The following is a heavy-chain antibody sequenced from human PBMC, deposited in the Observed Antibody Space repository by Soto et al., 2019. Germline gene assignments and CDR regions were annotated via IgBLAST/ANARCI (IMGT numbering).Heavy chain of an antibody. CDR3: ARDTYYYDSCDYFSADAFDI. D-gene: IGHD3-22*01. V-gene: IGHV3-74*01. Sequence: EVQLVESGGGLVQPGGSLRLSCAASGFTSSSYWIHWVRQAPGKGLVWVSRISNDRSSTNYADSVKGRFTISRDNAKNTVYLQMNSLRAEDTAVYYCARDTYYYDSCDYFSADAFDIWGQGKMVTVSS. J-gene: IGHJ3*02. CDR2: ISNDRSST. CDR1: GFTSSSYW.